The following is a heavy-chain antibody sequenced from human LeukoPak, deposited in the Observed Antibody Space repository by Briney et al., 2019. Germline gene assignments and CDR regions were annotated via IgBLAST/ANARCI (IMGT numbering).Heavy chain of an antibody. CDR1: GFTFSSYW. V-gene: IGHV3-7*01. CDR3: ARDPRRGSYYVNYYYGMDV. D-gene: IGHD1-26*01. Sequence: GGSLRLSCAASGFTFSSYWMSWVRQARGKGLEWVATIKQDGSEKYYVDSVKGRFTISRDNAKNSLYLQMNSLRAEDTAVYYCARDPRRGSYYVNYYYGMDVWGQGTTVTVSS. J-gene: IGHJ6*02. CDR2: IKQDGSEK.